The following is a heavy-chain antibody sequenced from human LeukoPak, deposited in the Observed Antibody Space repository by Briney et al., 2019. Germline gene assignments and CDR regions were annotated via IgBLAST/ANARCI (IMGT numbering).Heavy chain of an antibody. Sequence: EXVSSISSSSTYIYYADSVKGRFTISRDNAKNSLYLQMNSLRAEDTAVYYCAREEEYSYGYCDYWGQGTLVTVSS. D-gene: IGHD5-18*01. CDR3: AREEEYSYGYCDY. CDR2: ISSSSTYI. V-gene: IGHV3-21*01. J-gene: IGHJ4*02.